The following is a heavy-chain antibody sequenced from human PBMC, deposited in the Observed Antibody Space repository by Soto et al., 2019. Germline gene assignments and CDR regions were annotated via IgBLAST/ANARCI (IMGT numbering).Heavy chain of an antibody. J-gene: IGHJ3*02. CDR2: IYYRGST. Sequence: PSETLSLTCTVSGGSISSYYWSWIRQPPGKGLEWIGYIYYRGSTNYNPSLKSRVTISVDTSKNQFSLKLSSVTAADTAVYYCARRYGSAFDIWGQGTMVTVS. D-gene: IGHD3-10*01. CDR3: ARRYGSAFDI. V-gene: IGHV4-59*01. CDR1: GGSISSYY.